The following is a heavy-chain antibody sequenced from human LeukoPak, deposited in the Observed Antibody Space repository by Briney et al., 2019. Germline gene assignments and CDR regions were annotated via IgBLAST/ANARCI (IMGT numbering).Heavy chain of an antibody. V-gene: IGHV3-48*03. J-gene: IGHJ3*02. D-gene: IGHD3-22*01. Sequence: GGSLRLSCAASGFTFSSYEMNWVRQAPGKGLEWVSYISSSGSTRYYADSVKGRFTMSRDNAKNSLYLQMNSLRAEDTAVYFCAREVLIYTYYYDTSGHNAFDIWGQGTMVTVSS. CDR2: ISSSGSTR. CDR3: AREVLIYTYYYDTSGHNAFDI. CDR1: GFTFSSYE.